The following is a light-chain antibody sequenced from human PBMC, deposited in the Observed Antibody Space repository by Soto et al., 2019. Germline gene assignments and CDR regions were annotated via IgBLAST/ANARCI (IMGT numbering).Light chain of an antibody. V-gene: IGLV2-14*01. Sequence: QSALTQPASVSGSLGQSITISCTGTSSDVGAYNYVSWYQQQPGKAPKLMISEVSNRPSGVSNRFSGSKSGNTASLVISGLQAXDEADYYCCSFTSITTYVFGTGTKVTVL. J-gene: IGLJ1*01. CDR2: EVS. CDR1: SSDVGAYNY. CDR3: CSFTSITTYV.